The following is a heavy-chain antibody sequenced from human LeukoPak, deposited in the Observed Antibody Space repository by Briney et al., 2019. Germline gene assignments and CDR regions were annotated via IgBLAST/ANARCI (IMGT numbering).Heavy chain of an antibody. Sequence: PGGSLRLSCAASGFTFSSSSMNWVRQAPGKGLEWVSSISSSSSYIYFPDSVKGRFTISRDNAKNSLYLQMNSLRAEDTAVYYCARQQWLDGAYYFDYWGQGTLVTVSS. CDR3: ARQQWLDGAYYFDY. D-gene: IGHD6-19*01. V-gene: IGHV3-21*01. J-gene: IGHJ4*02. CDR1: GFTFSSSS. CDR2: ISSSSSYI.